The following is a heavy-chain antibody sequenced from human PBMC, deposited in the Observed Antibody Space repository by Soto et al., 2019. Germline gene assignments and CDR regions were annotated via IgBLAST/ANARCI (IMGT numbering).Heavy chain of an antibody. CDR1: GFTFSSYW. D-gene: IGHD2-8*02. J-gene: IGHJ4*02. CDR3: ARDSIGQTGGNPFDY. V-gene: IGHV3-7*04. Sequence: EVQLVESGGGLVQPGGSLRLSCAASGFTFSSYWMSWVRQAPGKGLEWVANIKQDGSEKYYVDSVKGRFTICRDNAKNSLYLQMNSLRAEDTAVYYCARDSIGQTGGNPFDYWGQGTLVTVSS. CDR2: IKQDGSEK.